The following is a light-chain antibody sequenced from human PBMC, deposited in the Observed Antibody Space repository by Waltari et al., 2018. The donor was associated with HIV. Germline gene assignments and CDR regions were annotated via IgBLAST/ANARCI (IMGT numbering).Light chain of an antibody. Sequence: AIQMTQSPSSLPASVGDRVTITWRSSQVIGNELGWYQQKPGQAPKALIYAASSLQTGIPSRFSGSRSGTDFTLTISSLQTEDSATYYCLQDGSFPLTFGPGTKVDV. V-gene: IGKV1-6*02. CDR1: QVIGNE. J-gene: IGKJ3*01. CDR3: LQDGSFPLT. CDR2: AAS.